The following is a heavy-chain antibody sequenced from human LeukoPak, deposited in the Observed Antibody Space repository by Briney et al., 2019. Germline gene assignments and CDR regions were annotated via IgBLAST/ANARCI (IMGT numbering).Heavy chain of an antibody. D-gene: IGHD2-21*02. Sequence: GESLKISCKVSGYIFTSDWIGWVRQVPGKGLEWMGIIHPGDSDTRYSPSFQGQVTFSADKSISTAYLQWSSLKASDTAIYYCARHLSASTATYHFDYWGQGTLVTVSS. CDR1: GYIFTSDW. CDR2: IHPGDSDT. J-gene: IGHJ4*02. V-gene: IGHV5-51*01. CDR3: ARHLSASTATYHFDY.